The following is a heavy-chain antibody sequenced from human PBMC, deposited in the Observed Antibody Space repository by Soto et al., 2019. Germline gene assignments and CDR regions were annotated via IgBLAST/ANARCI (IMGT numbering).Heavy chain of an antibody. CDR1: GGSISSGGYY. D-gene: IGHD1-26*01. CDR3: ARLTLVNPWEIPWRFDY. Sequence: PSETLSLTCTVSGGSISSGGYYWSWIRQHPGKGLEWIGYIYYSGSTYYNPSLKSRVTISVDTSKNQFSLKLSSVTAADTAVYYCARLTLVNPWEIPWRFDYWGQGTLVTVSS. V-gene: IGHV4-31*03. J-gene: IGHJ4*02. CDR2: IYYSGST.